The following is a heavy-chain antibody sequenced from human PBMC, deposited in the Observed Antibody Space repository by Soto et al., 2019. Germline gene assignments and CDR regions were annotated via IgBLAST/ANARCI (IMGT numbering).Heavy chain of an antibody. V-gene: IGHV3-48*02. J-gene: IGHJ4*02. D-gene: IGHD2-15*01. CDR1: GFTLSSYS. CDR2: ISSSSITI. Sequence: EVQLVESGGGLVQPGGSLRLSCAASGFTLSSYSMKWVRQAPGKGREWVSYISSSSITIYYADSVKGRFTISRDNAKNSLFLQMNSLRDEDTAVYYCARSGGYCSGGSCYSLDYWGQGTLVTVSS. CDR3: ARSGGYCSGGSCYSLDY.